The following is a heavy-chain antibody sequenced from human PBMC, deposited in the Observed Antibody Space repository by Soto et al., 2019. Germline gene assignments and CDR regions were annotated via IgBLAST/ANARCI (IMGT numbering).Heavy chain of an antibody. CDR3: ARDDCSSTSCFLDY. Sequence: SETLSLTCTVSGGSISSGGYYWSWIRQHPGKGLEWIGYIYYSGSTYYNPSLKSRVTISVDTSKNQFSLKLSSVTAADKAVYYCARDDCSSTSCFLDYWGQGTLVTVSS. J-gene: IGHJ4*02. CDR2: IYYSGST. V-gene: IGHV4-31*03. CDR1: GGSISSGGYY. D-gene: IGHD2-2*01.